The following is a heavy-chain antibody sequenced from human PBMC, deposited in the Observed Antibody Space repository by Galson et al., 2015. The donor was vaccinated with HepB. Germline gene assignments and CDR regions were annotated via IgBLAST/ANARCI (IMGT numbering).Heavy chain of an antibody. Sequence: SVKVSCKASGGTFNNYAINWVRQAPGQGLEWMGGIIPLFGMTHFVRKFQGRVTVTADKSTSTAYMELSSLRAEDTAVYFCAASPLETGAPFFPLGVVIDYWGQGTLVTVSS. CDR1: GGTFNNYA. D-gene: IGHD2/OR15-2a*01. CDR2: IIPLFGMT. J-gene: IGHJ4*02. V-gene: IGHV1-69*10. CDR3: AASPLETGAPFFPLGVVIDY.